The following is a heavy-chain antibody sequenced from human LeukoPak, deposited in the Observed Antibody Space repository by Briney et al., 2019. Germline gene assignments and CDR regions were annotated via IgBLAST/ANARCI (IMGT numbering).Heavy chain of an antibody. J-gene: IGHJ4*02. Sequence: GGSLRLSCAASGFTVGSNTMNWVRQTPGKGLEWVSTISDRARNTHYADSVNGRFTISRDDFLNMVYLQMDSLTVEDTAVYYCTTRLQHHFDYWGQGTQVTVSS. D-gene: IGHD4-11*01. CDR2: ISDRARNT. CDR3: TTRLQHHFDY. CDR1: GFTVGSNT. V-gene: IGHV3-23*01.